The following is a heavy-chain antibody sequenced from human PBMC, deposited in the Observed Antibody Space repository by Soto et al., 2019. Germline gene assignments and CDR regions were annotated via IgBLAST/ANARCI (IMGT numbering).Heavy chain of an antibody. D-gene: IGHD1-1*01. J-gene: IGHJ6*02. Sequence: LRLSCAASGFTFDDYAIHWVRQARGKGLQWVALISYEGSNTYYADSVRGRFTISRDNSKNTLYPQINALRPEDTGVHYCARVTPGNNLYYFSGLDVWGQGTSVTVSS. CDR2: ISYEGSNT. CDR3: ARVTPGNNLYYFSGLDV. CDR1: GFTFDDYA. V-gene: IGHV3-30-3*01.